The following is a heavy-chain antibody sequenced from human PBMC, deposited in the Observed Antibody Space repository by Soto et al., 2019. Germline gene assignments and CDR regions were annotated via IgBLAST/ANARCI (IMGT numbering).Heavy chain of an antibody. CDR3: ARGRTYYAP. D-gene: IGHD3-10*01. V-gene: IGHV4-31*03. CDR2: IYYSGST. J-gene: IGHJ5*02. Sequence: SESLSLACSVSGGSVSIGGYDWSWIRQHPGKGLEWIGYIYYSGSTYYNPSLKSRVTISVKTSKNQFSLKLSSVTAADTAVYYCARGRTYYAPWGQRTLVTSPQ. CDR1: GGSVSIGGYD.